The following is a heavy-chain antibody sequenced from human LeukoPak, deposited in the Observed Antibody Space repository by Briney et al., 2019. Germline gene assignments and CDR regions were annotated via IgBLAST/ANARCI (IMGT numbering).Heavy chain of an antibody. CDR3: AKDRATMIVMIRTAPRGELDY. D-gene: IGHD3-22*01. Sequence: PGGSLRLSCGASGFTFSSCGMHWVRQAPGKGLEWVAFIRYDGSNRYYADSVKGRFTISRDNSKNTLYLQMNSLRAEDTAVYYCAKDRATMIVMIRTAPRGELDYWGQGSLVTVSS. CDR2: IRYDGSNR. J-gene: IGHJ4*02. CDR1: GFTFSSCG. V-gene: IGHV3-30*02.